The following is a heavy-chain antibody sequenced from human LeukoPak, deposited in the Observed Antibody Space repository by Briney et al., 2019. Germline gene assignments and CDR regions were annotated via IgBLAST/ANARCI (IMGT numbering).Heavy chain of an antibody. Sequence: PGGSLRLSCAASGFTFSSYAMHWVRQAPGKGLEWVAVISYDGSNKYYADSVKGRFTISRDNSKNMLYLQMNDLRAGDTALYYCAKDVAGYNRPIDYWGQGTLVTVSS. D-gene: IGHD5-18*01. CDR3: AKDVAGYNRPIDY. CDR1: GFTFSSYA. V-gene: IGHV3-30-3*01. CDR2: ISYDGSNK. J-gene: IGHJ4*02.